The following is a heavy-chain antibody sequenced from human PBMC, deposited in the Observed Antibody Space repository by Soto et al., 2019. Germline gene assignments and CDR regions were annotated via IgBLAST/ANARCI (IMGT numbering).Heavy chain of an antibody. J-gene: IGHJ6*02. CDR1: GFTFSSYW. V-gene: IGHV3-7*03. CDR2: IKQDGSEK. CDR3: ARDGGYCTNGVCYYYGMDV. Sequence: GGSLRLSCAASGFTFSSYWMSWVRQAPGKRLEGVANIKQDGSEKYYVDSVKGRFTISRDNAKNSLYLKMNSLRAEDTAVYYCARDGGYCTNGVCYYYGMDVWGQGTTVTVSS. D-gene: IGHD2-8*01.